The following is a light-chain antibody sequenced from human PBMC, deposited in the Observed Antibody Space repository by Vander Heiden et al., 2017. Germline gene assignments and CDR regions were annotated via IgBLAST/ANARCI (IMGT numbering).Light chain of an antibody. CDR1: QSVSSSY. CDR2: GAS. CDR3: QQEGSSPRT. V-gene: IGKV3-20*01. Sequence: EIVLTQSPGTLSLSPGERATLSCRASQSVSSSYLAWYQQKPGQAPRLLIYGASSRDTGIPDRFSGSGSGTDFTLTISRLEPEDFAVYYCQQEGSSPRTFGQGTKVXIK. J-gene: IGKJ1*01.